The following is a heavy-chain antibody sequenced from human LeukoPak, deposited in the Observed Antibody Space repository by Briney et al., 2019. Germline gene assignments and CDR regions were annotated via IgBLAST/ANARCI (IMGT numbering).Heavy chain of an antibody. CDR2: IIPIFGTA. D-gene: IGHD2-15*01. V-gene: IGHV1-69*13. CDR1: GGTFSSYA. CDR3: ARVFCSGGSCCPRDYYGMDV. J-gene: IGHJ6*02. Sequence: ASVKVSCKASGGTFSSYAISWVRQAPGQGLEWMGGIIPIFGTANYAQKFQGRVTITADESTSTAYMELSSLRSEDTAVYYCARVFCSGGSCCPRDYYGMDVWGQGTTVTVSS.